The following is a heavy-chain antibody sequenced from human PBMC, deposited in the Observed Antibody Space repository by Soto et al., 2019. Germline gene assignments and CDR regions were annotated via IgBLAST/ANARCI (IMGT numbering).Heavy chain of an antibody. D-gene: IGHD3-10*01. Sequence: SVKVSCNGSCYTFIGYYIHCVRQAPVQGLEWMGWIDPHSGVTNYSQQFQGRVTMTRDTSISTAYMELNSLRSGDMAVYYCARDSSGHTYGFVWGPGTLVTVSS. CDR3: ARDSSGHTYGFV. J-gene: IGHJ1*01. CDR1: CYTFIGYY. CDR2: IDPHSGVT. V-gene: IGHV1-2*02.